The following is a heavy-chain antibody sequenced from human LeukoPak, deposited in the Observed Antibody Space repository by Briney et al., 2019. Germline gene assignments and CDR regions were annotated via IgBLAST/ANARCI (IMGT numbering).Heavy chain of an antibody. V-gene: IGHV3-30*04. CDR1: GFTFSSYA. J-gene: IGHJ4*02. CDR2: ISYDGSNK. D-gene: IGHD2-15*01. CDR3: ARDSGVYCSGGSCSYYFDY. Sequence: GGSLRLSCAASGFTFSSYALHWVRQAPGKGLEWVAIISYDGSNKYYAESVKGRFTISRDNSKNTLYLQMNSLRAEDTAVYYCARDSGVYCSGGSCSYYFDYWGQGTLVTVSS.